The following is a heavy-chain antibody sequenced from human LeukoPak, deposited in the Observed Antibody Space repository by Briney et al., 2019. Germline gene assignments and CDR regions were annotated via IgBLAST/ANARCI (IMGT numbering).Heavy chain of an antibody. J-gene: IGHJ4*02. CDR3: AKDRASYYKGGFDY. V-gene: IGHV3-30*18. D-gene: IGHD1-26*01. Sequence: GGSLRLSCAASGFTFSSYGMHWVRQAPGKELEWVAVISYDGSNKYYADSVEGRFTISRDNSKNTLYLQMNSLRAEDTAVYYCAKDRASYYKGGFDYWGQGTLVTVSS. CDR2: ISYDGSNK. CDR1: GFTFSSYG.